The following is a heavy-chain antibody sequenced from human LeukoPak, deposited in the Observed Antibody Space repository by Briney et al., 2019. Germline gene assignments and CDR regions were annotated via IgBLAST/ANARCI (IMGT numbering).Heavy chain of an antibody. CDR2: IHYSGST. Sequence: SETLSLTCTVSGGSISSYYWSWIRQPPGKRLEWIGYIHYSGSTNYNPSLKSRVTISVDTSNNHFSLKLSSVTAADTAVYFCARHILGGFDRWGQGTLVTVSS. CDR3: ARHILGGFDR. J-gene: IGHJ5*02. CDR1: GGSISSYY. V-gene: IGHV4-59*08. D-gene: IGHD3-10*01.